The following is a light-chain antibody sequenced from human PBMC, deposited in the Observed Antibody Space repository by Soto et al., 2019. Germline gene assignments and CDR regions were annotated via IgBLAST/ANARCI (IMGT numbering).Light chain of an antibody. CDR1: QSVDSSF. CDR3: QQFVSSVT. J-gene: IGKJ1*01. V-gene: IGKV3-20*01. CDR2: GAS. Sequence: EIVLTQSPGSLSLSPGERATLSCRASQSVDSSFFAWYQQKPGQAPRLLIYGASNRATGIPDRFSGSGSGTDFTLFISSLEPEDFAVYYCQQFVSSVTFGQGTKVEI.